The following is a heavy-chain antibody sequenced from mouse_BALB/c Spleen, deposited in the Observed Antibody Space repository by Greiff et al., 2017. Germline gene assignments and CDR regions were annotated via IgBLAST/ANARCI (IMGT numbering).Heavy chain of an antibody. CDR1: GFTFSDYY. J-gene: IGHJ4*01. V-gene: IGHV5-4*02. Sequence: EVQVVESGGGLVKPGGSLKLSCAASGFTFSDYYMYWVRQTPEKRLEWVATISDGGSYTYYPDSVTGRFTISRDNAKNNLYLQMSSLKSEDTAMYYCARPVRNYYAMDYWGQGTSVTVSS. D-gene: IGHD1-1*01. CDR3: ARPVRNYYAMDY. CDR2: ISDGGSYT.